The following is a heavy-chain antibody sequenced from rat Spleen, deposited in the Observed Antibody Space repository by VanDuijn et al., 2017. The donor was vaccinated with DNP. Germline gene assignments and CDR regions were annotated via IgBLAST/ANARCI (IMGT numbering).Heavy chain of an antibody. CDR1: GFTFRDHY. CDR2: ISFDGGTT. Sequence: EVQLVESGGGLVQPGRSLKLSCAASGFTFRDHYMAWVRQAPTKGLEWVASISFDGGTTYYRDSVKGRFAISRDNAKSTLYLQMNSLRSEDMATYYCIRWNSGHFDYWGQGVMVTVSS. D-gene: IGHD4-3*01. J-gene: IGHJ2*01. V-gene: IGHV5-20*01. CDR3: IRWNSGHFDY.